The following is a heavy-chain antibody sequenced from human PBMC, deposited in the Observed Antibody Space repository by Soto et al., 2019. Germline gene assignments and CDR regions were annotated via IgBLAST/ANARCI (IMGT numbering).Heavy chain of an antibody. J-gene: IGHJ4*02. CDR3: ARDPADRGDYLYY. CDR2: IYYSGST. Sequence: QVQLQESGPGLVKPSQTLSLTCTVSGGSISSGGYYWSWIRQHPGKGLEWIGYIYYSGSTYYNPSLKSRVTTAVVKSQHHCSLSLSSVTAADTAVYACARDPADRGDYLYYWGQGTLVTVSS. CDR1: GGSISSGGYY. V-gene: IGHV4-31*03. D-gene: IGHD3-10*01.